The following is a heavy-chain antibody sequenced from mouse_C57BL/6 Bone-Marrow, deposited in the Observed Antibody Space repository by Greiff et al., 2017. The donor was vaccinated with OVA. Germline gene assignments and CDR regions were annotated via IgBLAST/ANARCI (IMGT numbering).Heavy chain of an antibody. CDR3: ARERDGYLYFDY. V-gene: IGHV1-64*01. Sequence: QVQLQQPGAELVKPGASVKLSCKASGYTFTSYWMHWVKQRPGQGLEWIGIIHPNSGSTNYNEKFKSKATLTVDKSSSTAYMQLSSLTSEDSAVYYCARERDGYLYFDYWGQGTTLTVSS. J-gene: IGHJ2*01. D-gene: IGHD2-3*01. CDR2: IHPNSGST. CDR1: GYTFTSYW.